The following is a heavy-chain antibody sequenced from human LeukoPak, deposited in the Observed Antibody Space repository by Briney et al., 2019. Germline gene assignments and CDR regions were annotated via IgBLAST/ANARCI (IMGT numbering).Heavy chain of an antibody. CDR1: GFTFSSYG. CDR2: ISYDGSDK. D-gene: IGHD3-10*01. V-gene: IGHV3-30*18. CDR3: TKNGGYSDAFDI. Sequence: GGSLRVSCAASGFTFSSYGMHWVRQAPGKGLEWVALISYDGSDKYYTDSVKGRFTISRDNSKHSLYLQMNSLRTEDTALYYCTKNGGYSDAFDIWGQGTMVTVSS. J-gene: IGHJ3*02.